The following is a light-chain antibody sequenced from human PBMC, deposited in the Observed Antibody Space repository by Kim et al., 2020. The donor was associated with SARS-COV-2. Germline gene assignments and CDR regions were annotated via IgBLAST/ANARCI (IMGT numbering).Light chain of an antibody. J-gene: IGLJ3*02. CDR2: DVS. Sequence: GQAVTISCTGTSSDVGGHNYVTWYQQHPGKAPNLMIYDVSKRPSGVPDRFSGSKSGNTASLTISGLQAEDEADYYCCSYAGSYTWVFGGGTQLTVL. CDR3: CSYAGSYTWV. V-gene: IGLV2-11*01. CDR1: SSDVGGHNY.